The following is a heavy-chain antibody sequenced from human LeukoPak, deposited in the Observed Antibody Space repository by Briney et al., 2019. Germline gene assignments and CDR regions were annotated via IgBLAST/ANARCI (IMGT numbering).Heavy chain of an antibody. CDR3: ARQGRVAARQQVDY. V-gene: IGHV4-61*01. Sequence: KPSETLSLTCTVSDGSVSSGNYYWSWLRQPPGKGLEWIGYVSYSGSTNYNPSLKSRVTISIDTSKNQFSLKLSSVTAADTAVYYCARQGRVAARQQVDYWGQGTLVTVSS. J-gene: IGHJ4*02. CDR2: VSYSGST. CDR1: DGSVSSGNYY. D-gene: IGHD2-15*01.